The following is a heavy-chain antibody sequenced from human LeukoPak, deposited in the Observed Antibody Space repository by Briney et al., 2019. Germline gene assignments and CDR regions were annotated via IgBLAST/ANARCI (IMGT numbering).Heavy chain of an antibody. CDR1: GFSLRTRGVG. CDR3: AHRRGVILYFDY. J-gene: IGHJ4*02. CDR2: IYWDDDK. V-gene: IGHV2-5*02. D-gene: IGHD3-16*01. Sequence: SGPTLVKPPQTLTLTCTFSGFSLRTRGVGVGWIRQPPGKALEWLALIYWDDDKRYSPSLKSRLTITKDTSKNQVVHTMTNMDPVDTATYYCAHRRGVILYFDYWGQGTLVTVSS.